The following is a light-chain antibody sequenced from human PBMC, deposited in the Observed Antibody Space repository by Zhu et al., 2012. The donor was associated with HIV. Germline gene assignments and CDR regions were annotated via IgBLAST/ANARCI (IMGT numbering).Light chain of an antibody. CDR2: GAS. Sequence: EIVLTQSPGTLSLSPGERATLSCRASQSVSRNYLAWYQQKPGQAPRLLIYGASRRVTGIPDRFSGSGSGTDFTLTISRPEPEDFAVYYCQHYVPSPMYTFGQGTKLEIK. V-gene: IGKV3-20*01. CDR1: QSVSRNY. CDR3: QHYVPSPMYT. J-gene: IGKJ2*01.